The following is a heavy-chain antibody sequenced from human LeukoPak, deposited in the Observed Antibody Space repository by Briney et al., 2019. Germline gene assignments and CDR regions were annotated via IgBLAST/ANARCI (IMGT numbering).Heavy chain of an antibody. CDR3: ARPKVTYGGKPHLAFDI. CDR1: GGSISSSSYY. Sequence: SETLSLTCTVSGGSISSSSYYWGWIRQPPGKGLEWIGSIYYSGSTYYNPSLKSRVTISVDTSKNQFSLKLSSVTAADTAVYYCARPKVTYGGKPHLAFDIWGQGTMVTVSS. J-gene: IGHJ3*02. V-gene: IGHV4-39*01. D-gene: IGHD4-23*01. CDR2: IYYSGST.